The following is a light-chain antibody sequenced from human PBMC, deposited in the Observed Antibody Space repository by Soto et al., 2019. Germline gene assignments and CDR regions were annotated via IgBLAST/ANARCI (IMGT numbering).Light chain of an antibody. CDR1: QNLRHSSGHGY. Sequence: DIVMTQSPLSLTVTPGEAASISCRSSQNLRHSSGHGYLEWYVQKSGQSPQLLIFLASSRASGVSDRVSGSGSGTDFTRKISRVEPEDVGIYYCMQPLQTPFTFGQGTKLEI. CDR2: LAS. V-gene: IGKV2-28*01. CDR3: MQPLQTPFT. J-gene: IGKJ2*01.